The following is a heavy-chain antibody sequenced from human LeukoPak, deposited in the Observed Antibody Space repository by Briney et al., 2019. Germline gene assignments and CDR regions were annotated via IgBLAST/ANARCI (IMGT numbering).Heavy chain of an antibody. J-gene: IGHJ3*02. CDR3: ARPPITADAFDI. CDR1: GGTFSGCY. D-gene: IGHD5-24*01. CDR2: INQSGST. V-gene: IGHV4-34*01. Sequence: SETLTLTCAVYGGTFSGCYGSWIRKTPRTGLDWIGEINQSGSTNYNPSLKSRVTISVDTSKNQFSLKLSSVTAADTAVYYCARPPITADAFDIWGQGTMVTVSS.